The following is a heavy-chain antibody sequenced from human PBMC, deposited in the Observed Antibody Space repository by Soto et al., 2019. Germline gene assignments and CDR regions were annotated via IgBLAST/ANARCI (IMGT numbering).Heavy chain of an antibody. J-gene: IGHJ4*02. Sequence: GGSLRLSCAASGFTFSSYTLNWVRQAPGKGLEWVASISGSGTYIYYADSVKGRFTITRDNAENSLYLQMSSLRAGDTAVYYCARDERQSAFWSGFSIDFWGQGALVTVPQ. CDR1: GFTFSSYT. CDR3: ARDERQSAFWSGFSIDF. V-gene: IGHV3-21*06. CDR2: ISGSGTYI. D-gene: IGHD3-3*01.